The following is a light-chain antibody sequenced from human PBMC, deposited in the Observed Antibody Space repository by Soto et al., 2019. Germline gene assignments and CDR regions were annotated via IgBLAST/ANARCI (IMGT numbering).Light chain of an antibody. CDR1: QSISRG. CDR2: TTS. CDR3: QHYKDYSWT. V-gene: IGKV1-5*03. Sequence: DIHLTQSPSTLSASVGDRITITCRASQSISRGLAWYQQKPGKAPKLLIYTTSSLESGVPSRFSGSGSGTEFTLTISSLQPDDVATYYCQHYKDYSWTFGQGTKVEIK. J-gene: IGKJ1*01.